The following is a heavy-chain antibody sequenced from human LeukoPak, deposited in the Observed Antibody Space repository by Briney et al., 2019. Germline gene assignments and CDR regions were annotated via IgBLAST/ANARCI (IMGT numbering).Heavy chain of an antibody. J-gene: IGHJ6*02. Sequence: PGGSLRLSCAASGFTSSDYYMTWIRQPPGKGPEWISYISSSGGTTTYVDSVKGRFTISRDNAKNSLYLQMNSLRADDTAVYYCARSNYYTVDVWGHGTAVTVSS. V-gene: IGHV3-11*01. CDR3: ARSNYYTVDV. CDR2: ISSSGGTT. CDR1: GFTSSDYY.